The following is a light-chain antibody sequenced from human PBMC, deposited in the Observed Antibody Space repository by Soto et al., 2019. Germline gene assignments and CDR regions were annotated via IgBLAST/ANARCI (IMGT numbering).Light chain of an antibody. V-gene: IGKV3-15*01. CDR2: GAS. CDR1: QSVGSN. Sequence: EIVMTQSPATLSVSPGERATLSGRASQSVGSNLAWYQQKPGQAPRVLVYGASARATGIPARFSGSGSGTDFTLTISSLQSEDFGVYYCQHYNNWPPYTFGQGTKLEIK. J-gene: IGKJ2*01. CDR3: QHYNNWPPYT.